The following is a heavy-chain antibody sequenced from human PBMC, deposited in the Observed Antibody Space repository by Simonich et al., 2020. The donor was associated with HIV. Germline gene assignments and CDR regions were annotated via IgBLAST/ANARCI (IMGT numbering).Heavy chain of an antibody. CDR2: VAPKEGEE. J-gene: IGHJ4*02. CDR1: GYTSTDYY. CDR3: ARGPGTGDFDY. V-gene: IGHV1-69-2*01. Sequence: EVQLVQSGAEVKKPGATVKFSCKVSGYTSTDYYIPWVQQAPGKGLEWMGLVAPKEGEEVFAEKFQDRVTITADTSTDTAYMELSRLRSDDTAVYYCARGPGTGDFDYWGQGTLVTVSS. D-gene: IGHD3-10*01.